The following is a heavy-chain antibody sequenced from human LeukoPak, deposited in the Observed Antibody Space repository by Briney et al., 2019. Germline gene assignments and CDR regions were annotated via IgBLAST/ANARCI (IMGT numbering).Heavy chain of an antibody. Sequence: SETLSLTCSVSGGSITGDYWSWIRQPPGKGLEWIGYIYYSGSTNYNPSLKSRVTMSVDTSKNQFSLKLSSVTAADTAVYYCTKTPAYDILTGQGVDAFDIWGQGTMVTVSS. CDR3: TKTPAYDILTGQGVDAFDI. J-gene: IGHJ3*02. V-gene: IGHV4-59*12. D-gene: IGHD3-9*01. CDR1: GGSITGDY. CDR2: IYYSGST.